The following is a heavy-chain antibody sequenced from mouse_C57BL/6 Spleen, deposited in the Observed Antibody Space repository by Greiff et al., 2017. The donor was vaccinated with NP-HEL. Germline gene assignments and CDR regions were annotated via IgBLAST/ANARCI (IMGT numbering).Heavy chain of an antibody. J-gene: IGHJ4*01. Sequence: EVKLMESGGGLVKPGGSLKLSCAASGFTFSSYAMSWVRQTPEKRLEWVATISDGGSYTYYPDNVKGRFTISRDNAKNNLYLQMSHLKSEDTAMYYCARGDGYRLAMDYWGQGTSVTVSS. CDR2: ISDGGSYT. V-gene: IGHV5-4*03. CDR3: ARGDGYRLAMDY. D-gene: IGHD2-2*01. CDR1: GFTFSSYA.